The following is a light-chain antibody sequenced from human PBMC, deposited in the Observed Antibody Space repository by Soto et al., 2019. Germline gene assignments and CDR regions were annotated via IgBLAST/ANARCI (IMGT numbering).Light chain of an antibody. Sequence: EIVMTQSPATLSVSPGERATLSCRASQSVSNNLAWYQHIPSQAPRLLIYGTSTRATGIPARFCGSGSGTEFTLTISSLQSEDFAVYYCQQYNDWLWTFGQGTKVEMK. CDR2: GTS. J-gene: IGKJ1*01. V-gene: IGKV3-15*01. CDR1: QSVSNN. CDR3: QQYNDWLWT.